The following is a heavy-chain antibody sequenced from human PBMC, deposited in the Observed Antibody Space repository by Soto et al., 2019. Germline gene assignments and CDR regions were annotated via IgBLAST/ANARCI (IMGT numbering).Heavy chain of an antibody. CDR1: GFTFSSYA. J-gene: IGHJ6*02. CDR3: ARDFSDPNYYDSSGYYLDV. Sequence: GGSLGLSCAASGFTFSSYAMHWVRQAPGKGLEWVAVISYDGSNKYYADSVKGRFTISRDNSKNSLYLQMNSLRAEDTAVYYCARDFSDPNYYDSSGYYLDVWGQGTTVTVSS. CDR2: ISYDGSNK. D-gene: IGHD3-22*01. V-gene: IGHV3-30-3*01.